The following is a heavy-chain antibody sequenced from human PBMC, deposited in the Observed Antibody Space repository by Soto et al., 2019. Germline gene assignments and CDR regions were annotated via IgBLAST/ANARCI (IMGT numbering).Heavy chain of an antibody. V-gene: IGHV4-31*02. J-gene: IGHJ6*02. Sequence: NLSLTWTVSAGSTRPDGYYWSWLRQQPGKGLEWIGYIYYSGSTYYNPSLKSRVTISVDTSKNQFSLKLRSVTAAATAVSYCSSRGAAAGDYYYNYCIAVWDQGASEAVSS. D-gene: IGHD6-19*01. CDR3: SSRGAAAGDYYYNYCIAV. CDR2: IYYSGST. CDR1: AGSTRPDGYY.